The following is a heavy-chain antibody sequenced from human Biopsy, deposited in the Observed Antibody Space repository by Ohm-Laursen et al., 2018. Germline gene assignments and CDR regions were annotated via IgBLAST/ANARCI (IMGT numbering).Heavy chain of an antibody. CDR3: AKHGSGWTGDDALHI. J-gene: IGHJ3*02. CDR2: ISYSGST. Sequence: GTLSLTCTVSGGSISGSSWSWIRQAPGRGLEWVGYISYSGSTSNNPSLKSRITISVDTSKNQISLKVTSVTAADTAVYYCAKHGSGWTGDDALHIWGQRTMVTVSS. D-gene: IGHD6-19*01. CDR1: GGSISGSS. V-gene: IGHV4-59*08.